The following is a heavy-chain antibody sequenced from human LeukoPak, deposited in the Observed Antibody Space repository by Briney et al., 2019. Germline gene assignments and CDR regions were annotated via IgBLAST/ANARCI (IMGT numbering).Heavy chain of an antibody. D-gene: IGHD4-17*01. Sequence: SETLSLTCTVSGGSISSGDYYWSWIRQPPGKGLEWIGYIYYSGSTNYNPSLKSRVTISVDTSKNQFSLKLSSVTAADTAVYYCARGMTTVTSFRTDDAFDIWGQGTMVTVSS. CDR2: IYYSGST. J-gene: IGHJ3*02. CDR3: ARGMTTVTSFRTDDAFDI. CDR1: GGSISSGDYY. V-gene: IGHV4-30-4*01.